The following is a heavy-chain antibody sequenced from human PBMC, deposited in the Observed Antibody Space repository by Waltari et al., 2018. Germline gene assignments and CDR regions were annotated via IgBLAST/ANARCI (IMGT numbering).Heavy chain of an antibody. J-gene: IGHJ5*02. CDR2: IYHSGST. CDR1: GGSISNDDYF. D-gene: IGHD3-10*01. Sequence: QVPLQESGPRLVQPSQTVALTCRVSGGSISNDDYFWSWIRHLPGEGLEWIGHIYHSGSTFYNPSLRDRFTISVDASSNQFSLRLTSVTVADTGVYYCARVPPDYYNGGRYPSPYFDLWGQGTLVTVSS. CDR3: ARVPPDYYNGGRYPSPYFDL. V-gene: IGHV4-30-4*08.